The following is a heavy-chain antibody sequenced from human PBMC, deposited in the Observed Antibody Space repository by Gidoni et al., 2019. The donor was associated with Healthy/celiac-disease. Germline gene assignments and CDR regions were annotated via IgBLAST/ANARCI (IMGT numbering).Heavy chain of an antibody. V-gene: IGHV1-24*01. J-gene: IGHJ4*02. Sequence: QLQLVQSGAEMKKPGSSVNVSCQVSGYTLTELSMHWVRQAPAKGLEWMGGFDPEDGETIYEQKFQGRVTMTEDTSTDTAYMELSSLRSEDTAVYYCATGRATVTPSDWGQGTLVTVSS. D-gene: IGHD4-17*01. CDR1: GYTLTELS. CDR2: FDPEDGET. CDR3: ATGRATVTPSD.